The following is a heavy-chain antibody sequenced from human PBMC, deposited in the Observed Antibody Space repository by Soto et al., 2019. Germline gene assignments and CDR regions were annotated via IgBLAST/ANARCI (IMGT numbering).Heavy chain of an antibody. J-gene: IGHJ6*02. CDR1: GFTFSSYA. CDR3: ASSPRGLAGGMAV. CDR2: ISYDGSNK. V-gene: IGHV3-30-3*01. Sequence: GGSLRLSCAASGFTFSSYAMHWVRQAPGKGLEWVAVISYDGSNKYYADSVKGRFTISRDNSKNTLYLQMNSLRAEDTAVYYCASSPRGLAGGMAVWGQGTTVTVSS. D-gene: IGHD3-10*01.